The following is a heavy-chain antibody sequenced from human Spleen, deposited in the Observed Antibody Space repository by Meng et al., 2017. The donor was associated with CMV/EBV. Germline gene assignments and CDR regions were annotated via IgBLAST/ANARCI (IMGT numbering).Heavy chain of an antibody. CDR1: GFTFSQFT. D-gene: IGHD3-10*01. CDR2: ISSSGNLL. Sequence: GGSLRLSCAGSGFTFSQFTMHWVRQAPGKGLEWVSSISSSGNLLYYEVSVRGRFTISRDNARNSLYLQMGSLRAEDTAVYYCARDWAPDYYGSGSFYNVAYYYGMDVWGQGTTVTVSS. CDR3: ARDWAPDYYGSGSFYNVAYYYGMDV. J-gene: IGHJ6*02. V-gene: IGHV3-21*01.